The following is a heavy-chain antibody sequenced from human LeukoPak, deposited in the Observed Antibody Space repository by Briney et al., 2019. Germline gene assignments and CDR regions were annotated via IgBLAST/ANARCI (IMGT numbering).Heavy chain of an antibody. CDR3: ASRHCSSTSCYTSWFDP. CDR2: IYYSGST. V-gene: IGHV4-39*01. D-gene: IGHD2-2*02. J-gene: IGHJ5*02. CDR1: GGSISISSYY. Sequence: PSETLSLTCTVSGGSISISSYYWGWIRQPPGKGLEWIGSIYYSGSTYYNPSLKSRVTISVDTSKNQFSLKLSSVTAADTAVYYCASRHCSSTSCYTSWFDPWGQGTLVIVSS.